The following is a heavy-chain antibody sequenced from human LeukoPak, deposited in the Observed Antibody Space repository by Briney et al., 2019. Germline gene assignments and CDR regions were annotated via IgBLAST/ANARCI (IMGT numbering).Heavy chain of an antibody. D-gene: IGHD3-3*01. V-gene: IGHV3-74*01. Sequence: PGGSLRLSCAASGFTFSSYWMHWVRQAPGKGLVWVSRINSEGSSTSYADSVKGRFTISRDNAKNTLYLQMNSLRAEDTAVYYCARDLGQYYDFWSGYPYMDVWGKGTTVTVSP. J-gene: IGHJ6*04. CDR1: GFTFSSYW. CDR2: INSEGSST. CDR3: ARDLGQYYDFWSGYPYMDV.